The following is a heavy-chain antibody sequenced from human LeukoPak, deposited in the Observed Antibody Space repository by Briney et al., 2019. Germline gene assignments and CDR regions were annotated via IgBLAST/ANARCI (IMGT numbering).Heavy chain of an antibody. CDR3: ARIGRAGLMTDYYVSGSQPDY. CDR2: IKQDGSEK. D-gene: IGHD3-10*01. J-gene: IGHJ4*02. CDR1: GFALSDYW. V-gene: IGHV3-7*01. Sequence: GGSLRLSCAASGFALSDYWMSWVRQAPGKGLEWVANIKQDGSEKYYVDSVKGRFTISRDNAKNSLYLQMNSLRAEYTPVYYCARIGRAGLMTDYYVSGSQPDYWGQGTLVTVSS.